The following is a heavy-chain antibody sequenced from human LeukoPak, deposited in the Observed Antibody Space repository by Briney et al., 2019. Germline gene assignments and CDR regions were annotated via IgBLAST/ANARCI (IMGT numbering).Heavy chain of an antibody. CDR2: ISAYNGNT. J-gene: IGHJ3*02. Sequence: ASVKVSFKASGYTFTSYGISWVRQAPGQGLEWMGWISAYNGNTNYSQKLQGRVTMTTDTSTNTAYMELRSLRSDDRAVYYCARDTDYYDSSGYHDAFDIWGQGTMVTVSS. CDR3: ARDTDYYDSSGYHDAFDI. V-gene: IGHV1-18*01. CDR1: GYTFTSYG. D-gene: IGHD3-22*01.